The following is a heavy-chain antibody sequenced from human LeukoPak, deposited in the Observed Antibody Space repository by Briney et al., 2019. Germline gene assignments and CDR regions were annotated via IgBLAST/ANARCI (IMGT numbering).Heavy chain of an antibody. CDR1: GVSISGCSYY. V-gene: IGHV4-39*01. CDR3: VRHFPETGRDERPFEY. CDR2: VCHSGPT. J-gene: IGHJ4*02. Sequence: NTSETLSLTCTVSGVSISGCSYYWDWIRQPPGKGLEWIGSVCHSGPTYFNPSLTSRVTMSIDTSQNQFSLRLNFVTAADTAMYYCVRHFPETGRDERPFEYWGQGILVTVSS. D-gene: IGHD6-25*01.